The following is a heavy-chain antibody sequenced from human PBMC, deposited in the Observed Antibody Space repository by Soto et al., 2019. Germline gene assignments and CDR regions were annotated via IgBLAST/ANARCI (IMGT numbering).Heavy chain of an antibody. V-gene: IGHV3-20*04. CDR2: INWNGGST. CDR1: GFTFSSYG. J-gene: IGHJ4*02. Sequence: PGGSLRLSCAASGFTFSSYGMSWVRQAPGKGQEWDSGINWNGGSTGYADSVKGRFTISRDNAKNSLYLQMNSLRAEDTALHYCARHAIGYCSSTSCTPLDYWGQGTLVTVSS. CDR3: ARHAIGYCSSTSCTPLDY. D-gene: IGHD2-2*01.